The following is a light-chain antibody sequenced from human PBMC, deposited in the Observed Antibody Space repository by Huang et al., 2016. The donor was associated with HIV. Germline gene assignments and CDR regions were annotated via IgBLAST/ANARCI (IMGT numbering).Light chain of an antibody. CDR2: SSS. CDR1: QAIGTY. Sequence: IQLTQSPSSLSASVGDRVTITCRANQAIGTYLAWYQQKPGQAPELLLKSSSTLRSGVPSRFSGGWSGTDFTLTITSLQPEDFASYSCQHLYTFGGGTKVEIK. CDR3: QHLYT. J-gene: IGKJ4*01. V-gene: IGKV1-9*01.